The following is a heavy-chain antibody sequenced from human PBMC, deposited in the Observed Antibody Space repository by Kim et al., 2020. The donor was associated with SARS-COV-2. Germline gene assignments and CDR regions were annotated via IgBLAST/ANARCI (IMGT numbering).Heavy chain of an antibody. V-gene: IGHV3-9*01. Sequence: GGSLRLSCAASGFTFDDYAMHWVRQAPGKGLEWVSGISWNSGSIGYADSVKGRFTISRDNAKNSLYLQMNSLRAEDTALYYCAKDRNILTGYYGTDYGMDVWGQETTVTVSS. J-gene: IGHJ6*02. CDR3: AKDRNILTGYYGTDYGMDV. CDR2: ISWNSGSI. CDR1: GFTFDDYA. D-gene: IGHD3-9*01.